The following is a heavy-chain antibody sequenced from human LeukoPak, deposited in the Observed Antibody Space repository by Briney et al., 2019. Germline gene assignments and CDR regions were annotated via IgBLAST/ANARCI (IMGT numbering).Heavy chain of an antibody. Sequence: SETLSLTCTVSSGSVSSGSYYWSWIRQPPGKGLEWVGYIYYSGSTNYNPSLKSRVTISVDTSKNQFSLKLSSVTAADTAVYYCARDRDRSGGGWFDPWGQGTLVTVSS. CDR1: SGSVSSGSYY. CDR3: ARDRDRSGGGWFDP. J-gene: IGHJ5*02. CDR2: IYYSGST. V-gene: IGHV4-61*01. D-gene: IGHD4-23*01.